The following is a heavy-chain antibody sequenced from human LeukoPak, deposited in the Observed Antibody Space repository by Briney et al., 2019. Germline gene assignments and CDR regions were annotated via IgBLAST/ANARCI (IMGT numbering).Heavy chain of an antibody. CDR1: GFTVSSNY. J-gene: IGHJ4*02. Sequence: PGGSLRLSCAASGFTVSSNYMSWVRQAPGKGLEWVSVIYSGGSTYYADSVKGRFTISRDNSKNTLYLQMNSLRAEDTAVYYCARGTYSSSWYLEYWGQGTLVTVSS. D-gene: IGHD6-13*01. CDR2: IYSGGST. V-gene: IGHV3-66*01. CDR3: ARGTYSSSWYLEY.